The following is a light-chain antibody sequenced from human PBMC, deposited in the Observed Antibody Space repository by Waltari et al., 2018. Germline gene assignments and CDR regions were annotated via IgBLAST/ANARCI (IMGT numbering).Light chain of an antibody. CDR2: AAS. CDR1: QSISSY. Sequence: DIQMTQSPSSLSASVGDRVTITCRASQSISSYLNWYQQKPGKAPKLLIYAASSLQSGVPSRFSGSGSGTDFILTISSLQPEDFATYYCQQSYSTPTVGGGTK. J-gene: IGKJ4*01. V-gene: IGKV1-39*01. CDR3: QQSYSTPT.